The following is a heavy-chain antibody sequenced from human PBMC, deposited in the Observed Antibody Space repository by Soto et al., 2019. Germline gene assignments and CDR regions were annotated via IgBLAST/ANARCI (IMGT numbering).Heavy chain of an antibody. CDR3: GRKASITMVRGGYRKGYGMDV. J-gene: IGHJ6*02. Sequence: QVQLQQWGAGLLKPSETLSLTCAVYGGSFSGYYWSWIRQPPGKGLEWIGEINHSGSTNYNPSLTSRLTISADTSKNQFSLKLSCVTAADTAVYYCGRKASITMVRGGYRKGYGMDVWGQGTTVTVSS. CDR1: GGSFSGYY. CDR2: INHSGST. V-gene: IGHV4-34*01. D-gene: IGHD3-10*01.